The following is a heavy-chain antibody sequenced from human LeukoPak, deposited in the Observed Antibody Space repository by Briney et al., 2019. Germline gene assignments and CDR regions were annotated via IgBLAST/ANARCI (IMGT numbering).Heavy chain of an antibody. V-gene: IGHV1-18*01. Sequence: ASVKVSCKASGYTFFTSDVSWVRQAPGQGLEWMGWISAYNGKTNYAQKFQGRVTMTTDTSTNTAYMELRSLRSDDTAVYYCARDRLSPVGAPRNWFDPWGQGTLVTVSS. D-gene: IGHD1-26*01. J-gene: IGHJ5*02. CDR1: GYTFFTSD. CDR3: ARDRLSPVGAPRNWFDP. CDR2: ISAYNGKT.